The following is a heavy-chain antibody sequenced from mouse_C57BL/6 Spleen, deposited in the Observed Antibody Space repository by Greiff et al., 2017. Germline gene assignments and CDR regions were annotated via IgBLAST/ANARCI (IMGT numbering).Heavy chain of an antibody. J-gene: IGHJ3*01. CDR1: GYTFTSYW. D-gene: IGHD1-1*02. Sequence: VQLQQPGAELVKPGASVKLSCKASGYTFTSYWMHWVKQRPGRGLEWIGRIDPNSGGTKYNEKFKSKATLTVDKPSSTAYMQLSSLTSEDSAVYYGASEGWWRRECLAWLAYWGQGTLGTVSA. CDR3: ASEGWWRRECLAWLAY. V-gene: IGHV1-72*01. CDR2: IDPNSGGT.